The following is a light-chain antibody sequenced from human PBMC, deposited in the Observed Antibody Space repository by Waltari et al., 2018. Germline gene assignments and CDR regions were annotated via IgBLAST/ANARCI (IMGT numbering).Light chain of an antibody. V-gene: IGKV1-39*01. CDR2: AAI. J-gene: IGKJ4*01. CDR3: QQSISIPLT. CDR1: QNIDHL. Sequence: DLQVTQSPTFLSASVGDRVTFTFPASQNIDHLFNWYQQKPGSAPRLLVYAAINLENGVPSRFSASGSGTEFTLTISSLQPEDFATYYCQQSISIPLTFGGGTKVEIK.